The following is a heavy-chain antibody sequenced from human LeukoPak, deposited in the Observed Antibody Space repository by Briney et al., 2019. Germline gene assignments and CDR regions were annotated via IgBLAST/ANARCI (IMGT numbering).Heavy chain of an antibody. J-gene: IGHJ5*02. Sequence: ASVKVSCKASGYTFTSYGISWVRQAPGQGLEWMGWISAYNGNTNYAQKLQGRVTMTTDTSTSTAYMELRSLRSDDTAVYYCARDFDFWSGYPQGSPWGQGTLVTVSS. CDR3: ARDFDFWSGYPQGSP. V-gene: IGHV1-18*01. CDR1: GYTFTSYG. D-gene: IGHD3-3*01. CDR2: ISAYNGNT.